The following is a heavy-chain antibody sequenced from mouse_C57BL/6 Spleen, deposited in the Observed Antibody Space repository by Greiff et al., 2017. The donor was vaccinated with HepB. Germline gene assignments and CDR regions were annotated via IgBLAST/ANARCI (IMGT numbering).Heavy chain of an antibody. V-gene: IGHV5-12*01. Sequence: EVKLMESGGGLVQPGGSLKLSCAASGFTFSDYYMYWVRQTPEKRLEWVAYISNGGGSTYYPDTVKGRFTISRDNAKNTLYLQMSRLKSEDTAMYYCARVVADWYFDVWGTGTTVTVSS. CDR1: GFTFSDYY. J-gene: IGHJ1*03. D-gene: IGHD1-1*01. CDR2: ISNGGGST. CDR3: ARVVADWYFDV.